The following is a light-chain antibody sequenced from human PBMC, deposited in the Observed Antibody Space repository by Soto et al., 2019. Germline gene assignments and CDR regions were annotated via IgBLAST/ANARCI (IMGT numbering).Light chain of an antibody. CDR2: AAS. Sequence: DIQMTQSPSSLSASVEDRVIITCRASQSISNHLNWYQQKPGKAPKLLIFAASSLQSGVPSRFSGSRSGPDFTLTISSLQPEDFATYYCQQSYSSRPTVGQGTKV. J-gene: IGKJ1*01. CDR3: QQSYSSRPT. CDR1: QSISNH. V-gene: IGKV1-39*01.